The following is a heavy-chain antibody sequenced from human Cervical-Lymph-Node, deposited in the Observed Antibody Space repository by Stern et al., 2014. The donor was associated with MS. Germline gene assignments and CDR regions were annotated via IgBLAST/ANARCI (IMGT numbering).Heavy chain of an antibody. CDR2: IIPFFGTT. CDR3: ARALYGDDFDY. V-gene: IGHV1-69*01. CDR1: GGTFSSYA. D-gene: IGHD4-17*01. J-gene: IGHJ4*02. Sequence: MQLVESGAEVKKPGSSVKVSCKASGGTFSSYALTWVRQAPGHGLEWVGGIIPFFGTTNYAQKFQGRVTITADESTSTAYMELSSLISEDTAVYYCARALYGDDFDYWGQGTLVTVSS.